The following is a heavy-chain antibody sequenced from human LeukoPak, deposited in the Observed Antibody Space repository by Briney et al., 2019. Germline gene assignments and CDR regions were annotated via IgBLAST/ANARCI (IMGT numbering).Heavy chain of an antibody. CDR2: INSRSNYI. V-gene: IGHV3-21*01. Sequence: GGSLRLSREASGFTFSNHNMNWVRQAPGKGLEWVSSINSRSNYIYYADSVKGRFTISRDNAKESLYLQMNSLRAEDTALYFCARDKVSVIPALDYWGQGTLVIVSS. J-gene: IGHJ4*02. CDR3: ARDKVSVIPALDY. CDR1: GFTFSNHN. D-gene: IGHD2/OR15-2a*01.